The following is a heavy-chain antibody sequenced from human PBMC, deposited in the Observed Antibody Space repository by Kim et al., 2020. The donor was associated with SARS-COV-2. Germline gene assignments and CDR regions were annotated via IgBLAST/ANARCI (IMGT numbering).Heavy chain of an antibody. CDR2: MNPNSGNT. V-gene: IGHV1-8*01. D-gene: IGHD3-3*01. J-gene: IGHJ6*03. CDR1: GYTFTSYD. Sequence: ASVKVSCKASGYTFTSYDINWVRQATGQGLEWMGWMNPNSGNTGYAQKFQGRVTMTRNTSISTAYMELSSLRSEDTAVYYCARGSTMWNTIFGVVIAENYYYYYYMDVWGKGTTVTVSS. CDR3: ARGSTMWNTIFGVVIAENYYYYYYMDV.